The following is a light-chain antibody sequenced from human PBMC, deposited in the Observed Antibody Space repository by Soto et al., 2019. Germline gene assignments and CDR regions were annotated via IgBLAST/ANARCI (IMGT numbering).Light chain of an antibody. Sequence: EIVFAPSPRPPSPSPVERAPPSRKASQIVSSTYLAWFQQKPGQAPRLLIYDASNRATGIPARFSGSGSGTDFTLTISSLEPEDFAVYYCQQRSNWPPVTFGPGTKVDIK. CDR1: QIVSSTY. V-gene: IGKV3-11*01. CDR3: QQRSNWPPVT. J-gene: IGKJ3*01. CDR2: DAS.